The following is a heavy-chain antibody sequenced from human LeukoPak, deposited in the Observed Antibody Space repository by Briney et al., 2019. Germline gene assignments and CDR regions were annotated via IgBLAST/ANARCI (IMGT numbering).Heavy chain of an antibody. CDR3: ARSARGVLRYFDWLTPQFDY. D-gene: IGHD3-9*01. CDR2: IYYSGST. CDR1: GYSIRNGYY. V-gene: IGHV4-38-2*02. J-gene: IGHJ4*02. Sequence: SETLSLTCTVSGYSIRNGYYWGWIRQPPGKGLEWIGSIYYSGSTYYNPSLKSRVTISVDTSKNQFSLKLSSVTAADTAVYYCARSARGVLRYFDWLTPQFDYWGQGTLVTVSS.